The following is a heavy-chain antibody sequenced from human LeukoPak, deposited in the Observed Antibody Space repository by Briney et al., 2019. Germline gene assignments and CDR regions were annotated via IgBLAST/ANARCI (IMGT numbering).Heavy chain of an antibody. V-gene: IGHV3-23*01. CDR2: ISGSGGST. J-gene: IGHJ4*02. CDR1: GFTFSSYA. CDR3: AKWKRSSYVGQLRLYYFDY. D-gene: IGHD5-18*01. Sequence: GGSLRLSCAASGFTFSSYAMSWVGQAPGKGLEGVSAISGSGGSTYYADSVKGRFTISRDNSKNTLNLQMNSLRAEDTAVYYCAKWKRSSYVGQLRLYYFDYWGQGNLVTVSS.